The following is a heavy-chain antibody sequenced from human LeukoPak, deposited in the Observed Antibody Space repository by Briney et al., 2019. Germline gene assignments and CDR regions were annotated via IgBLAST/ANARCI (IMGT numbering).Heavy chain of an antibody. J-gene: IGHJ4*02. CDR2: ISGSGGST. CDR3: AKSHYDFWSGYYSFDY. CDR1: GFTFSSYA. V-gene: IGHV3-23*01. D-gene: IGHD3-3*01. Sequence: GGSLRLSCAASGFTFSSYAMSWVRQAPGKGLEWVSAISGSGGSTYYADSVKGRFTISRDNSKNTLYLQMNSLRAEDTAVYYCAKSHYDFWSGYYSFDYWGQGTLVTVSS.